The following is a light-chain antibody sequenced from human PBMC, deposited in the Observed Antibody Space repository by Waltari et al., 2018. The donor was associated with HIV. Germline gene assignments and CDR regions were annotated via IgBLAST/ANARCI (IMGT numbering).Light chain of an antibody. CDR1: QSINNF. CDR2: TES. V-gene: IGKV1-39*01. J-gene: IGKJ1*01. CDR3: QQSHSKPRA. Sequence: EIQMPHSPSSLSASVGDRVTITRRASQSINNFLNWYQQKPGKAPKLLIYTESGLQSGVPSRFSGSGSGTDFSLTISNLQPEDSATYYGQQSHSKPRAFGQGTKVEIK.